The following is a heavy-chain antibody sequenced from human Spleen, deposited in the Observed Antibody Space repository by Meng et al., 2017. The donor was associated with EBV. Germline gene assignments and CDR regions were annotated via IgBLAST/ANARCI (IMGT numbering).Heavy chain of an antibody. CDR2: ISWDDDT. V-gene: IGHV2-5*02. CDR3: AHVLEFYRDAFDF. CDR1: GFSLSTSGVG. J-gene: IGHJ3*01. Sequence: QITLTESGPTLVKPTQTLTLTCTFSGFSLSTSGVGMGWVRQPPGTALEWLALISWDDDTRYNPSLKRRLTITKYTYKNQVVLTMTNMDPVDTATYYCAHVLEFYRDAFDFWGPGTMVTVSS. D-gene: IGHD3-16*02.